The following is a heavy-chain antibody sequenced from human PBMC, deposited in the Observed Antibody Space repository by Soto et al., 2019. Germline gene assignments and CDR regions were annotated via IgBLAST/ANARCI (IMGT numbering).Heavy chain of an antibody. J-gene: IGHJ3*02. Sequence: QLQLQESGPGLVKPSETLSLTCTVSRGSIQSSTYYWGWIRQPPGKGLEWIGTVYYNGSPYFNPSLQSRLTLSADPSQNQFSLRLASVTAADTAVYYCARQTYLTYFDIWGQGTMVTVSS. CDR2: VYYNGSP. D-gene: IGHD3-16*01. CDR1: RGSIQSSTYY. CDR3: ARQTYLTYFDI. V-gene: IGHV4-39*01.